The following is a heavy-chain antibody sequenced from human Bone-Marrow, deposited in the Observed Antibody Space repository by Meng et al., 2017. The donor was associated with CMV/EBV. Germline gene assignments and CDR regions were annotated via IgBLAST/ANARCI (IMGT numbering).Heavy chain of an antibody. Sequence: SLKISCAASGFTFDDYAMHWVRQAPGKGLEWVSGISWNSGSIGYADSVKGRFTISRDNAKNSLYLQMNSLRAEDTALYYCAKDVVPAALNYYYYGMDVWGQGTTVTVYS. CDR1: GFTFDDYA. CDR3: AKDVVPAALNYYYYGMDV. D-gene: IGHD2-2*01. V-gene: IGHV3-9*01. J-gene: IGHJ6*01. CDR2: ISWNSGSI.